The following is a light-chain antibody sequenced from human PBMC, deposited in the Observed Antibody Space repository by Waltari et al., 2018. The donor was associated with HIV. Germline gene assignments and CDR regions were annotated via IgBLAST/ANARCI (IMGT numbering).Light chain of an antibody. CDR2: EVN. Sequence: QSALTQPASVSGSPGKPFTISCTGTSSDVGSYNIVSWYQQHPGKAPKLMIYEVNKRPSGVSNRFSGSKSGNTASLTISGLQAEDEADYYCCSYAGSPYVFGTGTKVTVL. J-gene: IGLJ1*01. CDR3: CSYAGSPYV. V-gene: IGLV2-23*02. CDR1: SSDVGSYNI.